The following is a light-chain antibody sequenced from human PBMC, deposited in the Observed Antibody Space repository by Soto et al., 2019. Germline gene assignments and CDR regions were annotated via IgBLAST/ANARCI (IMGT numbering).Light chain of an antibody. CDR1: SSNIGPGYD. Sequence: QSVLTQPPSVSGAPGQSVTLSCTGSSSNIGPGYDVHWHHQLPGTAPKLLIYGNTNRPSGVPDRFSGSKSGTSASLASTGFKADDEADYYCQSYYSSGSPDVFGSGTKLTAL. CDR3: QSYYSSGSPDV. V-gene: IGLV1-40*01. CDR2: GNT. J-gene: IGLJ1*01.